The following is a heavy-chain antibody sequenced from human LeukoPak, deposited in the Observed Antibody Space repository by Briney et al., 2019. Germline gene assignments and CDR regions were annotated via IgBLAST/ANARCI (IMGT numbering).Heavy chain of an antibody. D-gene: IGHD1-26*01. V-gene: IGHV3-21*04. CDR1: GFTFSSYT. J-gene: IGHJ4*02. CDR2: ISRSSSHI. CDR3: AKGRSYPDY. Sequence: GGSLRLSCAASGFTFSSYTINWVRQAPGKGLEWVSCISRSSSHIFYADSVKGRFTISRDNSKNTLYLQMNSLRAEDTAVYYCAKGRSYPDYWGQGTLVTVSS.